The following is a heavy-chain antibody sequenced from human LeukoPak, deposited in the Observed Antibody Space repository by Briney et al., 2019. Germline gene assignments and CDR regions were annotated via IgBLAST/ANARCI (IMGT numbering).Heavy chain of an antibody. V-gene: IGHV3-9*01. CDR2: ISWDSGSI. J-gene: IGHJ4*02. Sequence: PGGSLRLSCAASGFTFDDYAMHWVRQAPGKGLEWVSGISWDSGSIGYADSVKGRFTISRDNAKNSLYLQMNSLRAEDTALYYCAKDIKLSGSASYPYYFDYWGQGTLVTVSS. CDR1: GFTFDDYA. D-gene: IGHD3-10*01. CDR3: AKDIKLSGSASYPYYFDY.